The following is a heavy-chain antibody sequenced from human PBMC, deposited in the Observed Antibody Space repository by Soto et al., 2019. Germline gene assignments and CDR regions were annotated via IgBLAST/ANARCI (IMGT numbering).Heavy chain of an antibody. D-gene: IGHD3-22*01. J-gene: IGHJ4*02. V-gene: IGHV3-23*01. CDR1: GFTFTIYG. CDR3: AKDGDSISRNKPLDY. Sequence: EVQLLESGGGFVQPGGYLRLSCAASGFTFTIYGMCWVRQAPGKGLECVSSISVSGDRTFYADSVKGRFTISRDNSRNTLHLQMNSLRAEDTAVYYCAKDGDSISRNKPLDYWGQGTLVTVSS. CDR2: ISVSGDRT.